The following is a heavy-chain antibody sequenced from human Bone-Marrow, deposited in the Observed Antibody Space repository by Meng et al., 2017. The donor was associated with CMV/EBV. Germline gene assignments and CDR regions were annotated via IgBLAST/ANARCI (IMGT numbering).Heavy chain of an antibody. D-gene: IGHD2-2*02. J-gene: IGHJ4*02. CDR1: GFTFSSYG. CDR3: AKEGCGTSCYSRGIGAFDY. V-gene: IGHV3-33*06. Sequence: GGSLRLSCAASGFTFSSYGMHWVRQAPGKGLEWVAVIWYDGGNKYYADSVKGRFTISRDNSKNTLYLQMNSLRAEDTAVYYCAKEGCGTSCYSRGIGAFDYWGQGTLVTVSS. CDR2: IWYDGGNK.